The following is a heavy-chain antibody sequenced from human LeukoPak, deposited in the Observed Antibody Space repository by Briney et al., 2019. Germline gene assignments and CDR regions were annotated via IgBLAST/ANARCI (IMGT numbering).Heavy chain of an antibody. D-gene: IGHD3-10*01. Sequence: PGGSLRLSCAASGFTFSSYAMSWVRQAPGKGLEWVSAISGSGGSTYYADSVKGRSTISRDNSKNTLYLQMNSLRAEDTAVYYCAKSYGYYYYYGMDVWGQGTTVTVSS. CDR1: GFTFSSYA. CDR3: AKSYGYYYYYGMDV. V-gene: IGHV3-23*01. J-gene: IGHJ6*02. CDR2: ISGSGGST.